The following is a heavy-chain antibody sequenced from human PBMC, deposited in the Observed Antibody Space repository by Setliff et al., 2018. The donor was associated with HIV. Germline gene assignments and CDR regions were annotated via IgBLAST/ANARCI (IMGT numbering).Heavy chain of an antibody. CDR2: ISYSGHI. CDR1: GGSISSSNYY. CDR3: ARHVILLEWLSYFYMDV. D-gene: IGHD6-19*01. J-gene: IGHJ6*03. Sequence: SETLSLTCTVSGGSISSSNYYWGWIRQPPGKGLEWIGAISYSGHIYFNSSLKSRVTIYLDTSKRQLSLRLTSVTAADTAVYYCARHVILLEWLSYFYMDVWGKGAKVTVS. V-gene: IGHV4-39*01.